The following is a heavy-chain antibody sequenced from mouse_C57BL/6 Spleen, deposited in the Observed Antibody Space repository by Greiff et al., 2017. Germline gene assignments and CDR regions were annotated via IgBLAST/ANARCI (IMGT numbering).Heavy chain of an antibody. CDR1: GYTFTDYY. Sequence: EVQLQQSGPELVKPGASVKISCKASGYTFTDYYMNWVKQSHGKSLEWIGDINPNNGGTSYNQQFKGKATLTVDKSSSTAYMELRSLTSEDSAVYYCARTVYYFDYWGQGTTLTVSS. CDR2: INPNNGGT. CDR3: ARTVYYFDY. J-gene: IGHJ2*01. V-gene: IGHV1-26*01.